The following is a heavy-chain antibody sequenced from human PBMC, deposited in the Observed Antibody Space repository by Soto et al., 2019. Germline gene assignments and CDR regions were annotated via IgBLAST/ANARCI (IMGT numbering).Heavy chain of an antibody. J-gene: IGHJ6*02. CDR1: GFTFSSYS. V-gene: IGHV3-23*01. CDR2: ISGSAGTT. CDR3: AKEWSSGMDV. D-gene: IGHD2-15*01. Sequence: PGGSLRLSCSASGFTFSSYSMSWVRQAPGKGLEWVSSISGSAGTTYYADSVKGHFTISRDNSKSTLYLQMNSLRAEDTAVYYCAKEWSSGMDVWGQGTTVTVYS.